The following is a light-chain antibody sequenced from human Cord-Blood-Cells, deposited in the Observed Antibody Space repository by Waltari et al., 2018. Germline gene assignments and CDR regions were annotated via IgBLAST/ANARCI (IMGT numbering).Light chain of an antibody. CDR3: CSYAGSSTVV. CDR2: EGR. CDR1: RSDVGSYNL. J-gene: IGLJ2*01. Sequence: SALTQPASVSGSPGQSITISCTGTRSDVGSYNLVSWYQQHPGKAPKFMIYEGRTRPSGVSNLFSGSKSANTASLTISGLQAEAEADYYCCSYAGSSTVVFGGGTKRSVL. V-gene: IGLV2-23*01.